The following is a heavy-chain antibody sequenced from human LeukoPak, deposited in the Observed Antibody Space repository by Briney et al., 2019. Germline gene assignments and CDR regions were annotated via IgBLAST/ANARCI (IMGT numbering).Heavy chain of an antibody. D-gene: IGHD3-22*01. Sequence: ASVEVSCKASGYTFTSYGISWVRQAPGQGLEWMGWISAYNGNTNYAQKLQGRVTMTTDTSTSTAYMELRSLRSDDTAVYYCARDRADSSGSPCDYWGQGTLVTVSS. CDR2: ISAYNGNT. J-gene: IGHJ4*02. V-gene: IGHV1-18*01. CDR1: GYTFTSYG. CDR3: ARDRADSSGSPCDY.